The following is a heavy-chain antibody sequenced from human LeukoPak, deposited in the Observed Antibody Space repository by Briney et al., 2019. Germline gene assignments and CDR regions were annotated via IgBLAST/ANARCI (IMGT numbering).Heavy chain of an antibody. CDR1: GGSISSYY. CDR3: ARHQGDILTGYFRSSVGAFDI. CDR2: IYYSGST. D-gene: IGHD3-9*01. V-gene: IGHV4-59*01. Sequence: SETLSLTCTVSGGSISSYYSSWIRQPPGKGLECIGYIYYSGSTNYNPSLKSRVTISVDTSKNQFCLKLSSVTAADTAVYYCARHQGDILTGYFRSSVGAFDIWGQGTMVTVSS. J-gene: IGHJ3*02.